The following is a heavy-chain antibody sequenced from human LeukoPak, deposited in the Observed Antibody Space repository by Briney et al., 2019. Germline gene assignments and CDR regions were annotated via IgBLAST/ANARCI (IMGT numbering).Heavy chain of an antibody. CDR1: GYTFTSYG. CDR2: ISAYNGNT. D-gene: IGHD1-26*01. V-gene: IGHV1-18*01. J-gene: IGHJ6*02. Sequence: ASVKVSCKASGYTFTSYGISWVRQAPGQGLEWMGWISAYNGNTNYAQKLQGRVTMTTDTSTSTAYMELRSLGSDDTAVYYCASGSSDKGYYYGMDVWGQGTTVTVSS. CDR3: ASGSSDKGYYYGMDV.